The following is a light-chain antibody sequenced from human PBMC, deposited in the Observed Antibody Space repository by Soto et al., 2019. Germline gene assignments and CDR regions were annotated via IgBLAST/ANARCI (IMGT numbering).Light chain of an antibody. CDR3: TSYTTIGTLYL. V-gene: IGLV2-14*01. J-gene: IGLJ1*01. CDR2: EVS. Sequence: QSVLTQPASVSGSPGQSITISCTGTSSDVGGYDYVSWYQQHPGKAPKLLIYEVSDRPSGVSTRFSGSKSGSTASLTISGLQTEDEADYYCTSYTTIGTLYLFGTGTKVTV. CDR1: SSDVGGYDY.